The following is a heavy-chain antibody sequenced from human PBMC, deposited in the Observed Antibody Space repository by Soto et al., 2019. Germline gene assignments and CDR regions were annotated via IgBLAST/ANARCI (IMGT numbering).Heavy chain of an antibody. Sequence: AETLSLTCTVYGVSFHGYYWSWIRQPPGKGLEWIGEINHNGSVNINPTFTIRVSISVETSKNQMSVQLPFVSAADTAVYYCSRGPQAGYYDSGTFYSCVYWGQGTLVTVSS. J-gene: IGHJ4*02. CDR2: INHNGSV. D-gene: IGHD3-16*01. CDR3: SRGPQAGYYDSGTFYSCVY. CDR1: GVSFHGYY. V-gene: IGHV4-34*01.